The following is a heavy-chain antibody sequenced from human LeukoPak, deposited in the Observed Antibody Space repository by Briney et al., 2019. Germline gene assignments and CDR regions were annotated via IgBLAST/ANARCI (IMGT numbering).Heavy chain of an antibody. D-gene: IGHD2-2*01. J-gene: IGHJ4*02. Sequence: GGSLRLSCAASGFTFNSYALNWVRQAPGKGLEWVSGISNSDDTTYYADSVKGRFTISRDNSKNTLYLQMTSLRAEDTATYFCAKDPTYCAHTSCYWGQGTLVTVSS. CDR3: AKDPTYCAHTSCY. V-gene: IGHV3-23*01. CDR2: ISNSDDTT. CDR1: GFTFNSYA.